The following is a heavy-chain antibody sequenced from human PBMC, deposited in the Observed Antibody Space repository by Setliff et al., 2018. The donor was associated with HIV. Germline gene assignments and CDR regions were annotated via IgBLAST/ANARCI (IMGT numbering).Heavy chain of an antibody. CDR2: IKQDGSEK. V-gene: IGHV3-7*01. J-gene: IGHJ3*02. CDR3: ARHHIVVVTAIAPGAFDI. Sequence: PGGSLRLSCAASGFTFSSYWMSWARQAPGKGLEWVANIKQDGSEKYYVDSVKGRFTISRDNAKNSLYLQMNSLRAEDTAVYYCARHHIVVVTAIAPGAFDIWGQGTMVTVSS. CDR1: GFTFSSYW. D-gene: IGHD2-21*02.